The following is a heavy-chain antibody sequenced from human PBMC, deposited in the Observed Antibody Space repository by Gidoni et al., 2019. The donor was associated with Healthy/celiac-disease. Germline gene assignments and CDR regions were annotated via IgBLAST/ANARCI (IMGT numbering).Heavy chain of an antibody. D-gene: IGHD3-3*01. CDR1: GFTVSSNY. CDR2: IYSGGST. CDR3: ARVLENDAFDI. Sequence: EVQLVESGGGLVQPGVSLRLSCAASGFTVSSNYLSWVRQAPGKGLEWVSIIYSGGSTYYADSVKGRFTISRDNSKNTLYLQMNSLRAEDTAVYYCARVLENDAFDIWGQGTVVTVSS. V-gene: IGHV3-66*01. J-gene: IGHJ3*02.